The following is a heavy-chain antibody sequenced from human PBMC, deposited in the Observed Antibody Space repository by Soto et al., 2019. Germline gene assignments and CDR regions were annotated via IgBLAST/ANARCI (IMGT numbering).Heavy chain of an antibody. CDR3: ARASGPFDY. V-gene: IGHV3-33*01. J-gene: IGHJ4*02. CDR2: IWYDGSIK. CDR1: GFAFSTYG. Sequence: QVQLVESGGGVGQPGRSLRLSCVASGFAFSTYGIHWVRQAPGKGLEWVAVIWYDGSIKYYADSVKGRFTISRDNSKNTLYLQMNSLRADDTAVYYCARASGPFDYWGQGTQVTVSS. D-gene: IGHD5-12*01.